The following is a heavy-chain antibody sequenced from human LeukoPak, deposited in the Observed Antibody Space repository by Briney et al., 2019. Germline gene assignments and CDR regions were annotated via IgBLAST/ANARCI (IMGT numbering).Heavy chain of an antibody. V-gene: IGHV3-30*02. CDR2: IRYDGSNK. J-gene: IGHJ4*02. D-gene: IGHD4-17*01. Sequence: QPGGSLRLSCAASGFTFSSYGMHWVRQAPGKGLEWVAFIRYDGSNKYYADSVKGRFTISRDNAKNSLYLQMNSLRAEDTAVYYCARGYYGDPSQVYYFDYWGQGTLVTVSS. CDR1: GFTFSSYG. CDR3: ARGYYGDPSQVYYFDY.